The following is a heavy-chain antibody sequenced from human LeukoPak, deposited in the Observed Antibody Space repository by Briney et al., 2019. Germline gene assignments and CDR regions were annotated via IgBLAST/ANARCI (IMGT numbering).Heavy chain of an antibody. V-gene: IGHV4-34*01. CDR2: INHSGST. Sequence: SETLSLTCAVYGGSVSGYYWSWIRQPPGKGLEWIGEINHSGSTNYNPSLKSRVTISVDTSKNQFSLKLSSVTAADTAVYYCARGLIYDFWSGYSLDYWGQGTLVTVSS. D-gene: IGHD3-3*01. CDR1: GGSVSGYY. CDR3: ARGLIYDFWSGYSLDY. J-gene: IGHJ4*02.